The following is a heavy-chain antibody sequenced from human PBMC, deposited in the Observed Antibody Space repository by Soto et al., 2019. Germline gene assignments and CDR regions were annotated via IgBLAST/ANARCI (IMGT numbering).Heavy chain of an antibody. CDR2: ISSSSSTI. J-gene: IGHJ4*02. D-gene: IGHD5-12*01. CDR1: GFTFSSYS. CDR3: ARESPQRGYSGYDYVYFDY. V-gene: IGHV3-48*01. Sequence: EVQLVESGGGLVQPGGSLRLSCAASGFTFSSYSMNWVRQAPGKGLEWVSYISSSSSTIYHADSVKGRFTISRDNAKNSLYLQMNSLRAEDTAVYYCARESPQRGYSGYDYVYFDYWGQGTLVTVSS.